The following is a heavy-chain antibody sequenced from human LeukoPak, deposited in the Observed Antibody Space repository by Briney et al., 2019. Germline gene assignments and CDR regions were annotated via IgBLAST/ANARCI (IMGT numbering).Heavy chain of an antibody. J-gene: IGHJ4*02. Sequence: GGSLRLSCAASGFTFSSYAMNWVRQAPGKGLEWVSAISGSGGSTYYADSVKGRFTISRDNSKNTLYLQMNSLRAEDTAVYYCATLSDAIAAAGTRNYWGQGTLVTVSS. CDR2: ISGSGGST. V-gene: IGHV3-23*01. D-gene: IGHD6-13*01. CDR1: GFTFSSYA. CDR3: ATLSDAIAAAGTRNY.